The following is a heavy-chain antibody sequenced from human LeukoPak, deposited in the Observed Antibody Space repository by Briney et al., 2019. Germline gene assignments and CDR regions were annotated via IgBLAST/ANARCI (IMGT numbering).Heavy chain of an antibody. J-gene: IGHJ5*01. CDR3: AKASIAVAAKGNWFDS. V-gene: IGHV3-23*01. D-gene: IGHD6-19*01. CDR1: GFTFNTNA. Sequence: GGSLRLSCAASGFTFNTNAMSWVRQALGKGLEWVSGISGSGGSTFYADSVKGRFTISRDNSKNTLYLQLNSLRAEDTAVYYCAKASIAVAAKGNWFDSWGQGTLVTVSS. CDR2: ISGSGGST.